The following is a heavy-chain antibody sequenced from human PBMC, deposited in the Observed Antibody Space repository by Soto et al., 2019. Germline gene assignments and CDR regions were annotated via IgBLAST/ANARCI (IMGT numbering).Heavy chain of an antibody. Sequence: GGSLRLSCAASGFTFSSYSMNWVRQAPGKGLEWVSSISSSSSYIYYADSVKGRFTISRDNAKNSLYLQMNSLRAEDTAVNYCARGQLGDYFDYWGQGTLVTVSS. J-gene: IGHJ4*02. CDR2: ISSSSSYI. V-gene: IGHV3-21*01. D-gene: IGHD6-13*01. CDR3: ARGQLGDYFDY. CDR1: GFTFSSYS.